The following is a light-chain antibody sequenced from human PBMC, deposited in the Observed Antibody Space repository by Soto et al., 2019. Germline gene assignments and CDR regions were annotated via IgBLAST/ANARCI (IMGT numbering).Light chain of an antibody. CDR3: MQALHPPYT. J-gene: IGKJ2*01. CDR2: WAS. CDR1: QSLLHSNGNNY. V-gene: IGKV2-28*01. Sequence: DIVMTQSPLSLPVTPGEPASISCWSSQSLLHSNGNNYVDWYLQKPGQSPQLLIYWASNRASGVPDRFSGRGSGTAFTLRISRVEAADVGVYYCMQALHPPYTFGQGTKLEIK.